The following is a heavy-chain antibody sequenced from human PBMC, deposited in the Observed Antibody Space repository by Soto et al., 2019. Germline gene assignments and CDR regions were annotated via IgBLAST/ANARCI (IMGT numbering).Heavy chain of an antibody. J-gene: IGHJ2*01. Sequence: EVQLVESGGGLVQPGGSLRLSCAASGFTVSSTYMSWVRQAPGKGLEWVSIIYGGGRTYHADSVKGRFSSSRDNSNNTVYLQMNSLRAEDTALYYCARGGSSGTYYAHWNFDLWGRGTLVTVSS. CDR1: GFTVSSTY. CDR2: IYGGGRT. D-gene: IGHD3-10*01. CDR3: ARGGSSGTYYAHWNFDL. V-gene: IGHV3-66*01.